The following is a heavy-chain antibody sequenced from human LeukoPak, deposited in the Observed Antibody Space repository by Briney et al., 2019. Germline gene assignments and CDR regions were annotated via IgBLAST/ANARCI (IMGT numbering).Heavy chain of an antibody. J-gene: IGHJ4*02. CDR2: IKNKADGETT. D-gene: IGHD4-17*01. Sequence: GGSLRLSCAASGFNFINAWMSWVRQAPGKGLEWVGRIKNKADGETTVYAAPVKGRFTISRDDSRNTLYLQMNSLTAGDTAVYYCTTDPGDYADFWGQGALDTVSS. V-gene: IGHV3-15*01. CDR3: TTDPGDYADF. CDR1: GFNFINAW.